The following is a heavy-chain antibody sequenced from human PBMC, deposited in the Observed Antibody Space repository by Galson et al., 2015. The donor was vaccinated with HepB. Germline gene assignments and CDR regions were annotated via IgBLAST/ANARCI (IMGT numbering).Heavy chain of an antibody. D-gene: IGHD3-3*01. V-gene: IGHV1-69*13. Sequence: SVKVSCKASGGTFSSYAISWVRQAPGQGLEWMGGIIPIFGTANYAQKFQGRVTITADESTSTAYMELSSLRSEDTAVYYCARTATTRGFLEWLSAFDIWGQGTMVTVSS. CDR2: IIPIFGTA. J-gene: IGHJ3*02. CDR1: GGTFSSYA. CDR3: ARTATTRGFLEWLSAFDI.